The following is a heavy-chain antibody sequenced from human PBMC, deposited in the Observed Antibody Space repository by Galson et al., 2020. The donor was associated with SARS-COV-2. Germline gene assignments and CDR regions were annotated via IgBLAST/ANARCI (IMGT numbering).Heavy chain of an antibody. V-gene: IGHV3-21*01. CDR1: GFTFSSYS. D-gene: IGHD2-8*02. CDR3: ARPVLGFHDPFDI. Sequence: GGSLRLSCVASGFTFSSYSINWVRQAPGKGLEWVSSISTSRSYIYYADSVKGRFTISRDNAKNSLYLQMNSLRAEDTAVYYCARPVLGFHDPFDIWGQGTMVSVSS. CDR2: ISTSRSYI. J-gene: IGHJ3*02.